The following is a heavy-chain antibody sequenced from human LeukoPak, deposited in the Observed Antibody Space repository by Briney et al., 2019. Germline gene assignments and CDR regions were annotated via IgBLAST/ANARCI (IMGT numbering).Heavy chain of an antibody. CDR2: IAGRAGST. V-gene: IGHV3-23*01. CDR3: AKWGDYDILTGYYVSDY. J-gene: IGHJ4*01. D-gene: IGHD3-9*01. CDR1: GFIFSNYA. Sequence: GASLRLSCAASGFIFSNYAMCWVRQAPGKGLGWVSAIAGRAGSTYYADSVKGRFTVSRDDPKNTLYLQMNTLRVEDTAVYYCAKWGDYDILTGYYVSDYWGHGTLVTVSS.